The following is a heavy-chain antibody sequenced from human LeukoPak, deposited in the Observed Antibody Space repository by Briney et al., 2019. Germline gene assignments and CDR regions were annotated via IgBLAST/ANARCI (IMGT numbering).Heavy chain of an antibody. CDR1: GFIFSDYY. CDR3: ARRVYYGSGTSQYYFDY. CDR2: ISTTGTTT. Sequence: GGSLRLSCAASGFIFSDYYITWFRQAPGKGLEWLSAISTTGTTTYYADSVKGRFTISRDNAKNSLYLQMNSLRAEDTAVYYCARRVYYGSGTSQYYFDYWGQGTLVTVSS. J-gene: IGHJ4*02. V-gene: IGHV3-11*01. D-gene: IGHD3-10*01.